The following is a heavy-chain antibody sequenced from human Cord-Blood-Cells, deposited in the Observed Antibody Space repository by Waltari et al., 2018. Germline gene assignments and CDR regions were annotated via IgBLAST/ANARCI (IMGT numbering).Heavy chain of an antibody. CDR3: ARQILGYCSSTSCYVDAFDI. J-gene: IGHJ3*02. CDR2: IYYSGST. V-gene: IGHV4-39*01. Sequence: QLQLQESGPGLVKPSETLSLTCTVSGRPISSSSHYWGWLRQPPGEGLEWIGSIYYSGSTYYNPSLKSRVTISVDTSKNQFSLKLSSVTAADTAVYYCARQILGYCSSTSCYVDAFDIWGQGTMVTVSS. D-gene: IGHD2-2*01. CDR1: GRPISSSSHY.